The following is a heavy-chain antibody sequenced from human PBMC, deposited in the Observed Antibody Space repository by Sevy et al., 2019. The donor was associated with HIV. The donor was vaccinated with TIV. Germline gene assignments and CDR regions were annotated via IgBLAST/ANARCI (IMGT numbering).Heavy chain of an antibody. V-gene: IGHV3-30-3*02. CDR2: ISKDGKNQ. D-gene: IGHD3-22*01. CDR1: GFNISPYS. Sequence: GGSLRLSCSASGFNISPYSLHWVRQTPGKGLQWLAVISKDGKNQHFADFVRGRFSLSRDNSKNTFYLQMNNLRPEDTAVYYCAKQGYYSDAHSQSADWFDPWGQGTLVTVSS. CDR3: AKQGYYSDAHSQSADWFDP. J-gene: IGHJ5*02.